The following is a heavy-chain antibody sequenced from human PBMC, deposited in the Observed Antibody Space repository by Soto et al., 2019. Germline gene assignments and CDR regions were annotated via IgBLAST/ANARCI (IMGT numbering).Heavy chain of an antibody. CDR2: ISSSSATV. Sequence: GGSLRLSCAASGFTLSDYYMSWVRQAPGKGLEWLSYISSSSATVYYVDSVKGRFTTSRDNAKNSLYLQMDSLRVEDTAVYYCARDGVLATGHIVYWGQGAQVTVSS. D-gene: IGHD2-21*01. CDR3: ARDGVLATGHIVY. J-gene: IGHJ4*02. CDR1: GFTLSDYY. V-gene: IGHV3-11*01.